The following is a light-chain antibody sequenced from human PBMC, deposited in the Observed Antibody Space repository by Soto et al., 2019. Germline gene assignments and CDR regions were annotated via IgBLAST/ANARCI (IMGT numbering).Light chain of an antibody. Sequence: DIVMTQSTLSLPVTPGEPASISCRSSQSLLHSNGYNYLDWYLQKPGQSPQLLIYLGSNRASGVPDRFSGSGSGTDFTLKISRVEAEDVGVYYCMQSIPTPRFTVGPGTNVDIK. CDR2: LGS. CDR3: MQSIPTPRFT. V-gene: IGKV2-28*01. J-gene: IGKJ3*01. CDR1: QSLLHSNGYNY.